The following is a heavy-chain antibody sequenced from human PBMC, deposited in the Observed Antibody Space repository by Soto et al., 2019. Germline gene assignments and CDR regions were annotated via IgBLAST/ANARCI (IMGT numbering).Heavy chain of an antibody. CDR3: ARGGGYCSGGSCYSFVVSYYYGMDV. V-gene: IGHV1-8*01. Sequence: QVQLVQSGAEVKEPGASVKVSCKASGYTFTSYDINWVRQATGQGLEWMGWMNPNSGNTGYAQKFQGRVTMTRNTPKSRADMELGSLRSEDTAVYYCARGGGYCSGGSCYSFVVSYYYGMDVWGQGTTVTVSS. D-gene: IGHD2-15*01. CDR1: GYTFTSYD. J-gene: IGHJ6*02. CDR2: MNPNSGNT.